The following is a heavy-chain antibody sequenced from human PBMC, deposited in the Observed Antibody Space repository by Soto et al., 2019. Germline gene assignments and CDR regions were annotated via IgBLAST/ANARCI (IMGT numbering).Heavy chain of an antibody. CDR2: ISGSGGST. D-gene: IGHD6-19*01. Sequence: VGSLRLSCAASGFTFSSYAMSWVRQAPGKGLEWVSAISGSGGSTYYADSVKGRFTISRDNSKNTLYLQMNSLRAEDTAVYYCAKDKGGSGWSMDYWGQGTLVTVSS. CDR1: GFTFSSYA. V-gene: IGHV3-23*01. J-gene: IGHJ4*02. CDR3: AKDKGGSGWSMDY.